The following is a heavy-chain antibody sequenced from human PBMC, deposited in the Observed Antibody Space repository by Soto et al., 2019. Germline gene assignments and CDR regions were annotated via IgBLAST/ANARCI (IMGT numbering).Heavy chain of an antibody. CDR3: AEELYSGGTCCSFDI. Sequence: QMQVVQSGPEVREPGTSVKVSCKTSGFSFTKSAVQWVRQAPGERLQWIGWIIVGGGKTNYAQELQERLTITRDLSTNTAYMELSSLRSEDTAMYYCAEELYSGGTCCSFDIWGQVTMVTVSS. CDR1: GFSFTKSA. CDR2: IIVGGGKT. D-gene: IGHD2-15*01. V-gene: IGHV1-58*01. J-gene: IGHJ3*02.